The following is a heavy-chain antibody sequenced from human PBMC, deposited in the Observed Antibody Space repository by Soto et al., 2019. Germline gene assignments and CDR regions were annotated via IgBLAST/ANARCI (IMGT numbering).Heavy chain of an antibody. Sequence: QLQLQESGPGLVKPSETLSLTCTVSGGSISSSSYYWGWIRQPPGKGLEWIGSIYYSGSTYYNPSLKSRVTIAVDXXKXQXXLKLSSVTAADPAVYYCARLWLAAAAGWNDEAFDYWGQGTLVTVSS. V-gene: IGHV4-39*01. CDR2: IYYSGST. CDR1: GGSISSSSYY. D-gene: IGHD6-13*01. CDR3: ARLWLAAAAGWNDEAFDY. J-gene: IGHJ4*02.